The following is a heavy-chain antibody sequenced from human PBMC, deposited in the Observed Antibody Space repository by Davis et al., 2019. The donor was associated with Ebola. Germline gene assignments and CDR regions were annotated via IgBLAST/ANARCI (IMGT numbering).Heavy chain of an antibody. V-gene: IGHV1-3*01. CDR1: GYTFTNNA. CDR3: ARALGYYYGMDV. D-gene: IGHD7-27*01. CDR2: ITAGNGNT. J-gene: IGHJ6*04. Sequence: ASVKVSCKASGYTFTNNAIHWVRQAPGQRLEWMGWITAGNGNTKYSQKFQGRVTITRDTSTSTVYMELSSLRSEDTAVYYCARALGYYYGMDVWGKGTTVTVSS.